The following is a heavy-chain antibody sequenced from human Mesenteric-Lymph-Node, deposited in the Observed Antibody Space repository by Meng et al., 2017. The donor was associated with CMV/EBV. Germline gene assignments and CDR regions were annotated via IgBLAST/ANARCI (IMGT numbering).Heavy chain of an antibody. D-gene: IGHD3-10*01. Sequence: GSLRLSCTVSRGSISSYYWSWVRQPPGKGLEWIGYIYYSGSTNYNPSLKSRVTISVDTSKNQFSLKLSSVTAADTAVYYCARGTLGGRGDYFDYWGQGTLVTVSS. J-gene: IGHJ4*02. CDR2: IYYSGST. V-gene: IGHV4-59*01. CDR3: ARGTLGGRGDYFDY. CDR1: RGSISSYY.